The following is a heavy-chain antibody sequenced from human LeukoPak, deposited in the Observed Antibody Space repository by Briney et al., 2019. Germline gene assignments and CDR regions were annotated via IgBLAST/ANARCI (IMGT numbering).Heavy chain of an antibody. CDR2: IYYSGST. J-gene: IGHJ6*03. CDR3: ARIRPAARVRDYYYMDV. D-gene: IGHD5-18*01. Sequence: SETLSLTCTVSGGSISSSSYYWGWIRQPPGKGLEWIGSIYYSGSTYYNPSLKSRVTISVDTSKNQFSLKLSSVTAADTAVYYCARIRPAARVRDYYYMDVWGKGTTVTVSS. V-gene: IGHV4-39*01. CDR1: GGSISSSSYY.